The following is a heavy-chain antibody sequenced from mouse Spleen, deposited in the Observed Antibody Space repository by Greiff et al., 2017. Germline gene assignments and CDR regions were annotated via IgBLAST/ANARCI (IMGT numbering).Heavy chain of an antibody. CDR3: ARGGGYYAWFAY. Sequence: VQLQQSGAELARPGASVKLSCKASGYTFTSYGISWVKQRTGQGLEWIGEIYPRSGNTYYNEKFKGKATLTADKSSSTAYMELRSLTSEDSAVYFCARGGGYYAWFAYWGQGTLVTVSA. V-gene: IGHV1-81*01. CDR2: IYPRSGNT. J-gene: IGHJ3*01. D-gene: IGHD2-3*01. CDR1: GYTFTSYG.